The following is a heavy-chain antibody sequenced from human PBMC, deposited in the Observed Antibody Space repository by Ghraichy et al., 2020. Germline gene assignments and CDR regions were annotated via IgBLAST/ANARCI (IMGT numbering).Heavy chain of an antibody. CDR2: INYNGNT. J-gene: IGHJ5*02. CDR3: ARRSSSGIDL. D-gene: IGHD3-10*01. CDR1: GGSISSSGYF. V-gene: IGHV4-39*01. Sequence: SETLSLTCTVSGGSISSSGYFWGWNRQPPGKGLEWIGSINYNGNTYYNPSLRSRLTISGETSKSQFALKLSSVTAADAAFYYAARRSSSGIDLWGQGTLVTVSS.